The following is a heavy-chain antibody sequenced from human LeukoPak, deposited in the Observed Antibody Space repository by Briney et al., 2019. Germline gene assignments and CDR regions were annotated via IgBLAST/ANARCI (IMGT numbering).Heavy chain of an antibody. Sequence: SETLSLTCTVSGGSISSYYWSWIRQPPGKGLEWIGYIYHTGSTNYNPSLKSRVTISVDTSKNQFSLKLSSVTAADTAVYYCANSTYYYDTFVNAFDLWGQGTVVTVSS. J-gene: IGHJ3*01. CDR2: IYHTGST. V-gene: IGHV4-59*12. D-gene: IGHD3-22*01. CDR3: ANSTYYYDTFVNAFDL. CDR1: GGSISSYY.